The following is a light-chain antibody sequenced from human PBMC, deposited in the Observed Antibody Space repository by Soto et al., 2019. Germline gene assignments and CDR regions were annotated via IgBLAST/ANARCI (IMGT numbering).Light chain of an antibody. J-gene: IGKJ1*01. Sequence: DIQLTQSPSTLSASVGDRVTLTCRASQSLNTRLAWYQQRPGKAPKLLIYDASTLESGVPSRFSGGGSGTEFTLNINNLLPDDLATYLYQHHMRYSTFSRGTKVGIK. CDR3: QHHMRYST. V-gene: IGKV1-5*01. CDR1: QSLNTR. CDR2: DAS.